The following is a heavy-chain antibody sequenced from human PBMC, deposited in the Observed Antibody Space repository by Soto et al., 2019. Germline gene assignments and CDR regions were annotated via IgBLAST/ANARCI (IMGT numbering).Heavy chain of an antibody. CDR1: GFTFSDYA. Sequence: GGSLRLSCTTSGFTFSDYAICWFRQAPGKGLEWVGVIRSKAYGVTTDYAASVKGRFTISRDNSRNTLFLQMNTLRADDTAVYFCAKGTSSQFLLSFDDWGHGSQVTVSS. CDR2: IRSKAYGVTT. CDR3: AKGTSSQFLLSFDD. D-gene: IGHD3-10*01. V-gene: IGHV3-49*03. J-gene: IGHJ4*01.